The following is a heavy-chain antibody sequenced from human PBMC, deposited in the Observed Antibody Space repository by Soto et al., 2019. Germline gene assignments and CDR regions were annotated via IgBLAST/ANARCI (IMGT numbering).Heavy chain of an antibody. Sequence: SVKVSCKASGCTFSSYAISWVRQAPGQGLEWMGGIIPIFGTANYAQKFQGRVTITADESTSTAYMELSSLRSEDTAVYYCASGEGGYDILTGSSTPFDYWGQGTLVTVSS. V-gene: IGHV1-69*13. D-gene: IGHD3-9*01. CDR3: ASGEGGYDILTGSSTPFDY. J-gene: IGHJ4*02. CDR2: IIPIFGTA. CDR1: GCTFSSYA.